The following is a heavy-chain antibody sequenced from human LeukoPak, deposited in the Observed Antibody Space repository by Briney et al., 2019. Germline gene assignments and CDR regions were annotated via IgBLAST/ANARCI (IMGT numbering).Heavy chain of an antibody. CDR2: IFYDGSTK. D-gene: IGHD2-8*01. J-gene: IGHJ4*02. CDR1: GFTFSDYA. V-gene: IGHV3-30*04. Sequence: GRSLRLSCAASGFTFSDYAMHWVRQAPGKGLEWVAVIFYDGSTKYYADSVKGRFTISRDNSENTLFLQMDSLRTGDTALYYCARDPSGPTGYDTISRDTFDYWGQGTLVTVSS. CDR3: ARDPSGPTGYDTISRDTFDY.